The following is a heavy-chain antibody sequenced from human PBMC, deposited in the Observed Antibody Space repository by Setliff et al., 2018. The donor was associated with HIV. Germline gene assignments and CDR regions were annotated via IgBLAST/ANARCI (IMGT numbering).Heavy chain of an antibody. CDR3: ARGPRGYDSSYYFDY. J-gene: IGHJ4*02. CDR1: GYTFSGYY. D-gene: IGHD3-22*01. CDR2: INLNSGGT. V-gene: IGHV1-2*04. Sequence: GASVKVSCKASGYTFSGYYMHWVRQAPGQGLEWMGWINLNSGGTNYAQKFQGWVTMTRDTSIITAYMQLDRLGSDDTAVYYCARGPRGYDSSYYFDYWGQGTLVTV.